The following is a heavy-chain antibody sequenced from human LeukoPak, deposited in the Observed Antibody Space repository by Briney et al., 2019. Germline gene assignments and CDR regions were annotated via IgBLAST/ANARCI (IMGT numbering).Heavy chain of an antibody. V-gene: IGHV3-30*02. CDR1: AFTFSSYG. J-gene: IGHJ3*02. CDR2: IRYDGSNK. CDR3: AKDDGYCGGDCYQRGAFDI. Sequence: GGSLRLSCAASAFTFSSYGMHWVRQAPGKGLEWVAFIRYDGSNKYYADSVKGRFTISRDNSKNTLYLQMNSLRAEDTAVYYCAKDDGYCGGDCYQRGAFDIWGQGTMVTVSS. D-gene: IGHD2-21*01.